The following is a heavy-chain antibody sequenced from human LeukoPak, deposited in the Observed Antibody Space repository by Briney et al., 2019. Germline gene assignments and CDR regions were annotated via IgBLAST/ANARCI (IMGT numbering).Heavy chain of an antibody. CDR2: ISGSGGST. J-gene: IGHJ4*02. D-gene: IGHD4-17*01. Sequence: GGSLRLSCAASGFTFSSYAMNWVRQAPGKGLEWLSVISGSGGSTYYADSVKGRFTIPRDNSKSTLYLQMNSLRAEDTALYYCAKDGPSHSDYGDQFDYWGQGTLVTVSS. CDR1: GFTFSSYA. V-gene: IGHV3-23*01. CDR3: AKDGPSHSDYGDQFDY.